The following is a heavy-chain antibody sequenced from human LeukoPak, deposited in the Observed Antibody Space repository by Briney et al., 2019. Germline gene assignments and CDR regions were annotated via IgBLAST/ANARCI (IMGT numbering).Heavy chain of an antibody. V-gene: IGHV3-23*01. J-gene: IGHJ5*02. CDR3: ASFPLLGWATVTTSWFDP. CDR1: GFTFSSYA. Sequence: GGSLRLSCAASGFTFSSYAMSWVRQAPGKGLEWVSAVSGSGGSTYYADSVKGRFTISRDNSKNTLYLQMNSLRAEDTAVYYCASFPLLGWATVTTSWFDPWGQGTLVTVSS. D-gene: IGHD4-17*01. CDR2: VSGSGGST.